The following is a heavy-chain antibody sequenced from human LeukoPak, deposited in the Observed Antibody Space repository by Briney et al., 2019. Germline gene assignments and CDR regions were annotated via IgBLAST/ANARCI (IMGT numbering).Heavy chain of an antibody. CDR3: ATTSLSGS. D-gene: IGHD3-10*01. CDR2: INSDGSST. CDR1: GFTFSSYW. V-gene: IGHV3-74*01. J-gene: IGHJ4*02. Sequence: GGSLRPSCAASGFTFSSYWMHWVRQAPGKGLVWVSHINSDGSSTSYADSVKGRFTISRDNAKNTLYLQMNSLRAEDTAVYYCATTSLSGSWGQGTLVTVSS.